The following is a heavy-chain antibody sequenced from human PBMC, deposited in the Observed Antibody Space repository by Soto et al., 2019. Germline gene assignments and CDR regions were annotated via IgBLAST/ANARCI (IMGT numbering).Heavy chain of an antibody. CDR1: GYSFTSYL. Sequence: PXESLKISWKGSGYSFTSYLVVWVRQMPGKGLEWMGIIYPGDSDTRYSPSFQGQVTISADKSISTAYLQWSSLKASDTAMYYCARRYCSSTSCYIRPPDDWGQGTLVTVSS. V-gene: IGHV5-51*01. J-gene: IGHJ4*02. CDR2: IYPGDSDT. CDR3: ARRYCSSTSCYIRPPDD. D-gene: IGHD2-2*02.